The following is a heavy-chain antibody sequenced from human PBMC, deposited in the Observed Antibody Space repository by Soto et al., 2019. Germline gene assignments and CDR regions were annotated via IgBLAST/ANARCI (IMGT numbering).Heavy chain of an antibody. CDR3: ATIPMYDSINH. CDR1: AYSISSAYY. V-gene: IGHV4-38-2*01. Sequence: SETLSLTCAVSAYSISSAYYWGWIRQPPGKGLEWIGSIYHSGSTYYNPSLKSRVTISVDTSKNQFSLKLSSVTAADTAVYYCATIPMYDSINHWGQGTLVTVSS. J-gene: IGHJ5*02. CDR2: IYHSGST. D-gene: IGHD2-21*01.